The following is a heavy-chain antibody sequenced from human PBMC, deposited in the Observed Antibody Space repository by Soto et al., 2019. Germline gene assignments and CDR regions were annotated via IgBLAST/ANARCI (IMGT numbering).Heavy chain of an antibody. Sequence: SETLSLTCTVSGGSISSGDYYWSWIRQPPGKGLEWIGYIYYSGSTYYNPSLKSRVTISVDTSKNQFSLKLSSVTAADTAVYYCARGRITIFGVVTNDAFDIWGQGXMVTVSS. V-gene: IGHV4-30-4*01. CDR2: IYYSGST. CDR3: ARGRITIFGVVTNDAFDI. J-gene: IGHJ3*02. CDR1: GGSISSGDYY. D-gene: IGHD3-3*01.